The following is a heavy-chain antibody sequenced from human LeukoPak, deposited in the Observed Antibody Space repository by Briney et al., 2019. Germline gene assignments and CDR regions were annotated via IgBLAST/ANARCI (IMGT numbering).Heavy chain of an antibody. CDR3: ARSRGDAFDI. J-gene: IGHJ3*02. D-gene: IGHD5-12*01. CDR2: IYYSGST. CDR1: GGSISSGDYY. Sequence: SETLSLTCTVSGGSISSGDYYWSWIRQPPGKGLEWIGYIYYSGSTYYNPSLKTRVTISVDTSKNQFSLKLSSVTAADTAVYYCARSRGDAFDIWGQGTMVTVSS. V-gene: IGHV4-30-4*01.